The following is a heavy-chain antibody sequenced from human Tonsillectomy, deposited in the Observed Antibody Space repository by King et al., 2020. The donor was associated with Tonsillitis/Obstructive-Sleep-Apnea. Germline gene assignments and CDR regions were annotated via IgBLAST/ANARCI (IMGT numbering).Heavy chain of an antibody. Sequence: VQLVESGAEVKKPGASVKVSCKASGYTFTGYYMHWVRQAPGQGLEWMGRINPNSGGTNYAQKFQDRDTMTRDTSISTAYMELSRLRSDDTAVYYCARILEYIVVVPAASSYDYWGQGTLVTVSS. D-gene: IGHD2-2*01. V-gene: IGHV1-2*06. CDR2: INPNSGGT. CDR1: GYTFTGYY. CDR3: ARILEYIVVVPAASSYDY. J-gene: IGHJ4*02.